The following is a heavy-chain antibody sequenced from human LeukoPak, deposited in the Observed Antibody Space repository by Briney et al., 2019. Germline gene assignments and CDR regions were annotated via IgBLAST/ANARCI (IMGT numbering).Heavy chain of an antibody. CDR2: ISGSGGST. CDR1: GFTFSSYA. D-gene: IGHD3-10*01. J-gene: IGHJ5*02. CDR3: AKSLEWFGESHNWFDP. Sequence: GGSLRLSCAASGFTFSSYAMSWVRQAPGKGLEWVSAISGSGGSTYYADSVKGRFTISRDNSKNTLYLQMNSLRAEDTAVYYCAKSLEWFGESHNWFDPWGQGTLVTVSS. V-gene: IGHV3-23*01.